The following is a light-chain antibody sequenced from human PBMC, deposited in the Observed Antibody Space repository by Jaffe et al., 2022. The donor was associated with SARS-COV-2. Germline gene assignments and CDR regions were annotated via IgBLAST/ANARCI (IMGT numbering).Light chain of an antibody. CDR3: NSRDISGNHVV. V-gene: IGLV3-19*01. Sequence: SSELTQDPAVSVALGQTVRITCQGDSLRKYYASWYQQKPGQAPILVIYGKNNRPSGIPDRFSGSSSGNTASLTITGAQAEDDADYYCNSRDISGNHVVFGGGTKLTVL. J-gene: IGLJ2*01. CDR2: GKN. CDR1: SLRKYY.